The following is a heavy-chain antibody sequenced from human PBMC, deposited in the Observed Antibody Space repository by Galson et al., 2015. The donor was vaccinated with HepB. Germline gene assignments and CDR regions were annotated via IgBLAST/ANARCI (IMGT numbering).Heavy chain of an antibody. CDR2: ISGSGDSP. CDR1: GFTFSSYG. D-gene: IGHD6-19*01. J-gene: IGHJ4*02. Sequence: SLRLSCAPSGFTFSSYGMSWVRQAPGKGLEWVSAISGSGDSPYYADSVEGRFTISRDNSKNTLYLQMNSLRAEDTAVYYCARFLGIAVAGTPFDYWGQGALVTVSS. V-gene: IGHV3-23*01. CDR3: ARFLGIAVAGTPFDY.